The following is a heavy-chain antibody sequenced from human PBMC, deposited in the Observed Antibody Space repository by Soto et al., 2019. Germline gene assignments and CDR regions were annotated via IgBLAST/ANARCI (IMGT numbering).Heavy chain of an antibody. V-gene: IGHV3-66*01. CDR1: GFTVSSNY. CDR2: IYSGGST. J-gene: IGHJ6*02. CDR3: ARGLAGGTQPNYSYYYGMDV. Sequence: EVQLVESGGGLVQPGGSLRLSCAASGFTVSSNYMSWVRQAPGKGLEWVSVIYSGGSTYYADSVKGRFTISRDNSKNTLYLQMTSRRAEDTAVYYCARGLAGGTQPNYSYYYGMDVWGQGTTVTVSS. D-gene: IGHD1-1*01.